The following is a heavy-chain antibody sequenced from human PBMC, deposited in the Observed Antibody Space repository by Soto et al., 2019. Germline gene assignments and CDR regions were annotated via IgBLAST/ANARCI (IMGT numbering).Heavy chain of an antibody. Sequence: GGSLRLSCAASGFTFSSYAMSWVRQAPGKGLEWVSAISGSGGSTYYADSVKGRFTISRDNSKNTLYLQMNSLRAEDTAVYYCAKGPDYGDYPYYFDYWGQGTLVTSPQ. V-gene: IGHV3-23*01. J-gene: IGHJ4*02. D-gene: IGHD4-17*01. CDR3: AKGPDYGDYPYYFDY. CDR1: GFTFSSYA. CDR2: ISGSGGST.